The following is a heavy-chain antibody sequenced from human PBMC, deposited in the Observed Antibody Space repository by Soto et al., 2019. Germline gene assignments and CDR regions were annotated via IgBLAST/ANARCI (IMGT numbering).Heavy chain of an antibody. CDR1: GFTFSSYS. Sequence: GGSLRLSCAASGFTFSSYSMNWVRQAPGKGLEWVSSISSSSSYIYYADSVKGRFTISRDNAKNSLYLQMNSLRAEDTVVYYCGYNGDYPEPPVFDIWGQGTLVTVSS. D-gene: IGHD4-17*01. V-gene: IGHV3-21*01. CDR2: ISSSSSYI. CDR3: GYNGDYPEPPVFDI. J-gene: IGHJ4*02.